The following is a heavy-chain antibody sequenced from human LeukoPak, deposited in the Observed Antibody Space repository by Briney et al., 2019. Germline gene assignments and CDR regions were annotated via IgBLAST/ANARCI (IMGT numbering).Heavy chain of an antibody. CDR3: ARLPPRVGGWGKWSRKDAFDI. J-gene: IGHJ3*02. V-gene: IGHV1-69*04. Sequence: ASVKASCKASGGTFSSYAISWVRQAPGQGLEWMGRIIPILGIANYAQKFQGRVTITADKSTSTAYMELSSLRSEDTAVYYCARLPPRVGGWGKWSRKDAFDIWGQGTMVTVSS. CDR2: IIPILGIA. CDR1: GGTFSSYA. D-gene: IGHD3-16*01.